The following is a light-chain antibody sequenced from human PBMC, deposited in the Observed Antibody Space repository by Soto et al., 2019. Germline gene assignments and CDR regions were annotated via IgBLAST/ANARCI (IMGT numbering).Light chain of an antibody. J-gene: IGLJ3*02. V-gene: IGLV1-51*01. CDR2: DNS. CDR1: SSNIGTNY. CDR3: GTWDSDLSAEV. Sequence: QSVLTQPPSVSAAPGQKVTISCPGSSSNIGTNYVSWYQQLPGRAPKLVIFDNSKRPSGIPDRFSGSKSGSSATLGVTGLQTGDEADYYCGTWDSDLSAEVFGGGTKLTVL.